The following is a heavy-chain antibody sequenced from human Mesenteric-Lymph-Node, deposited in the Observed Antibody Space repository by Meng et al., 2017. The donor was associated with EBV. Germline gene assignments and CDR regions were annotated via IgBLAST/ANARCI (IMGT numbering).Heavy chain of an antibody. D-gene: IGHD2-15*01. CDR1: GYTFTTNA. J-gene: IGHJ4*02. CDR2: ISVYTGDT. Sequence: VQAVQAGAEIKKPGASMRVSCKASGYTFTTNALSWVRQAPGQGLEWMGWISVYTGDTNYAQKFQGRVTMTTDTSTSTAYMELRSLRSDDTAVYYCARDNVVVAAATRVFDYWGQGTLVTVSS. V-gene: IGHV1-18*01. CDR3: ARDNVVVAAATRVFDY.